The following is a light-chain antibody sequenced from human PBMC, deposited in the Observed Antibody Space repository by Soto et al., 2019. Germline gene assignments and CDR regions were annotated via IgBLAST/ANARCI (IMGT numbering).Light chain of an antibody. CDR2: DVT. CDR1: DSDIGGYDH. Sequence: QSALTQPASVSASPGQSIAISCTGTDSDIGGYDHVSWYQQHPGKAPKLLIYDVTNRPSGVSSRFSGSKAGRTASLTISGLHTEDDADYYCSSHTSSTALVFGTGTKVTVL. CDR3: SSHTSSTALV. V-gene: IGLV2-14*03. J-gene: IGLJ1*01.